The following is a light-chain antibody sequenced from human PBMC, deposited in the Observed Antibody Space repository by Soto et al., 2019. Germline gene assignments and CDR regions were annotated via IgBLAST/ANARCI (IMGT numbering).Light chain of an antibody. CDR1: QSISSSY. Sequence: EIVLTQSPGTLSLSPGERDTLSCRASQSISSSYLAWYQQKPGQAPSLLIFGASSRATGIPDRFSGSGSGTDFTLTISRLEPEDFAVYFCQQYGRSSYTFGQGTKLEIK. CDR3: QQYGRSSYT. V-gene: IGKV3-20*01. J-gene: IGKJ2*01. CDR2: GAS.